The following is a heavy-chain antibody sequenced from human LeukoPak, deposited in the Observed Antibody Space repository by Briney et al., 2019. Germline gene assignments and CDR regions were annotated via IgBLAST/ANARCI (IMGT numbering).Heavy chain of an antibody. Sequence: GGSLRLSCAASGFTFSSYAMSWVRQAPGKGLEWVPAISGSGGSTSYADSVKGRFTISRDNAKNTLYLQMNSLRAEDTAVYYCARDSGYGSFDYWGQGTLVTVSS. CDR2: ISGSGGST. V-gene: IGHV3-23*01. CDR1: GFTFSSYA. D-gene: IGHD5-18*01. J-gene: IGHJ4*02. CDR3: ARDSGYGSFDY.